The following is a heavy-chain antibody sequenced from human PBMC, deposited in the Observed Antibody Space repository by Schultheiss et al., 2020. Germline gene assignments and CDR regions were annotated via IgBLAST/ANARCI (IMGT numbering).Heavy chain of an antibody. V-gene: IGHV3-23*01. Sequence: GGSLRLSCAASGFSFSRYAMSWVRQAPGKGLDWVSTISDSGGSTYYVDSVKGRFTISRDNSKNTLYLQMNSLRAEDTAVYYCARENGYTSSWPWGQGTLVTVSS. CDR1: GFSFSRYA. D-gene: IGHD6-13*01. CDR3: ARENGYTSSWP. J-gene: IGHJ5*02. CDR2: ISDSGGST.